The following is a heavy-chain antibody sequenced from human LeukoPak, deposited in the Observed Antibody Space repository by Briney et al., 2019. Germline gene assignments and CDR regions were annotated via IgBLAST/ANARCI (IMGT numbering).Heavy chain of an antibody. Sequence: GGSLRLSCAASGFTVSSNYMSWVRQAPGKGLEWVSVIYSGGSTYYADSMKGRFTISRDNSKNTLYLQMNSLRAEDTAVYYCARGMWEWELSLYYYYYGMDVWGQGTTVTVSS. V-gene: IGHV3-66*01. CDR3: ARGMWEWELSLYYYYYGMDV. CDR1: GFTVSSNY. D-gene: IGHD1-26*01. CDR2: IYSGGST. J-gene: IGHJ6*02.